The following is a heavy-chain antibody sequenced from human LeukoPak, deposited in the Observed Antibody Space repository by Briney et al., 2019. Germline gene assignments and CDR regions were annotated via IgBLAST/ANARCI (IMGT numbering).Heavy chain of an antibody. Sequence: GGSLRLSCAASGFTFSTFGMSWVRQAPGKGLEWVSAISGSGGSTYYADSVKGRFTISRDNSKNTLYLQMNSLRAEDTAVYYCAKDAVRGGDCYFCYYYYYMDVWGKGTTVTISS. CDR2: ISGSGGST. J-gene: IGHJ6*03. V-gene: IGHV3-23*01. CDR1: GFTFSTFG. CDR3: AKDAVRGGDCYFCYYYYYMDV. D-gene: IGHD2-21*02.